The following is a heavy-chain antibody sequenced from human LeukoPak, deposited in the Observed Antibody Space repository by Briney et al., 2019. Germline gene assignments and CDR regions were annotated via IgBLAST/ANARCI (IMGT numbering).Heavy chain of an antibody. CDR3: AKVELAYCGGDCFSLVDD. D-gene: IGHD2-21*02. J-gene: IGHJ4*02. Sequence: GGSLRLSCAASGFIFGSYGMHWVRQAPGKGLEWVAVISYDESKNYYADSVRGRFAISRDNSKNTLYLQMNSVSAEDTAVYYCAKVELAYCGGDCFSLVDDWGQGTLVTVSS. CDR1: GFIFGSYG. V-gene: IGHV3-30*18. CDR2: ISYDESKN.